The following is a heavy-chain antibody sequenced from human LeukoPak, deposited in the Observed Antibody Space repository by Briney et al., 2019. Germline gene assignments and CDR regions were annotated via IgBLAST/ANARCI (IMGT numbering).Heavy chain of an antibody. CDR3: ASRGGYRSGGSCYGAFDY. D-gene: IGHD2-15*01. CDR1: GGTFSSYA. J-gene: IGHJ4*02. Sequence: SVKVSCKASGGTFSSYAISWVRQAPGQGLEWMGGIIPIFGTANYAQKFQGRVTITADKSTSTAYMELSSLRSEDTAVYYCASRGGYRSGGSCYGAFDYWGQGTLVTVSS. V-gene: IGHV1-69*06. CDR2: IIPIFGTA.